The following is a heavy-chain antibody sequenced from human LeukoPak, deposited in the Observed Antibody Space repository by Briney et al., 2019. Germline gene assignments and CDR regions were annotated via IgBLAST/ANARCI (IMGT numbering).Heavy chain of an antibody. V-gene: IGHV4-34*01. J-gene: IGHJ4*02. D-gene: IGHD6-19*01. CDR3: ARGSSGSTKRYYFDS. CDR1: GGSFSGYY. CDR2: INHSGST. Sequence: KPSETLSLTCAVYGGSFSGYYWSWIRQPPGKGLEWIGEINHSGSTYYNPSLKSRLTISVDTSKNQFSLKLRSVTAADTAVYYCARGSSGSTKRYYFDSWGQGALVTVPS.